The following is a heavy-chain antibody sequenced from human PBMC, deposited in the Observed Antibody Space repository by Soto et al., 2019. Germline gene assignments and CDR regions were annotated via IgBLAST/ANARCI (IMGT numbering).Heavy chain of an antibody. V-gene: IGHV3-43D*04. CDR1: GFTFDDYA. D-gene: IGHD6-13*01. CDR3: AKGGLKQQLVNN. CDR2: ISWDGGST. J-gene: IGHJ4*02. Sequence: GGSLRLSCAASGFTFDDYAMHWVRQAPGKGLEWVSLISWDGGSTYYADSVKGRFTISRDNSKNSLYLQMNSLRAEDTALYYCAKGGLKQQLVNNWGQGTLVTVSS.